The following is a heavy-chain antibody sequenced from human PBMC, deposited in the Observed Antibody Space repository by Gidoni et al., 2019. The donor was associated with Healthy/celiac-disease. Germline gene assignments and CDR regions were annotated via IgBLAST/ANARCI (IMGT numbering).Heavy chain of an antibody. CDR1: GGTFSSYA. Sequence: QVQLVQSGAEVKTPGYSVKVSCKASGGTFSSYAISWVRQAPGQGRAWIGGIIPIFGTANYAQKFQGSVTITADEYTSKAYMGRSSRGSEETAVYYDARDPSYGYDYWGQGTLVTVSS. J-gene: IGHJ4*02. V-gene: IGHV1-69*01. CDR3: ARDPSYGYDY. D-gene: IGHD5-18*01. CDR2: IIPIFGTA.